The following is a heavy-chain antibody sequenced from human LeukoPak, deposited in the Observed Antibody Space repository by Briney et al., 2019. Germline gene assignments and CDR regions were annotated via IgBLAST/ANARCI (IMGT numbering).Heavy chain of an antibody. Sequence: GGSLRLSCAASGFTFSSYSMIWVRQAPGKGLEWVSSISSSSSYIFYSDSVKGRFTISRDNAKNSLYLQMNSLRAEDTAVYYCARQYSSSWYYFDYWGQGTLVTVSS. V-gene: IGHV3-21*01. CDR3: ARQYSSSWYYFDY. CDR1: GFTFSSYS. CDR2: ISSSSSYI. D-gene: IGHD6-13*01. J-gene: IGHJ4*02.